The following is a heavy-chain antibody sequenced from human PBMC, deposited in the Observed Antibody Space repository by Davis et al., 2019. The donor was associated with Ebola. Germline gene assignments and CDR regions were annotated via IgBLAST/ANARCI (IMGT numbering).Heavy chain of an antibody. J-gene: IGHJ4*02. CDR3: LVIPAARTSDF. D-gene: IGHD2-2*01. CDR1: GITFTSYA. V-gene: IGHV3-30*01. CDR2: ISMDGSNE. Sequence: GESPKISCAASGITFTSYAMHWVRQAPGKGLEWVALISMDGSNEYYADSVKGRFTISRDKSKNTLNLQMNSLRVEDTAVYYCLVIPAARTSDFWGQGTLVTVSS.